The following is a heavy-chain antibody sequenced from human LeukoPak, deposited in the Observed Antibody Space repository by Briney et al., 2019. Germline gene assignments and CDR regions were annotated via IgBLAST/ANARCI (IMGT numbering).Heavy chain of an antibody. CDR1: GFTFSSYS. V-gene: IGHV3-21*04. Sequence: GGSLRLSCAASGFTFSSYSMNWVRQAPGKGLEWVSFISSSSSYIYYADSVKGRFTISRDNAKNSLYLQMNSLRAEDTALYYCASTMAAPYYYYMDVWGKGTTVTVSS. J-gene: IGHJ6*03. CDR3: ASTMAAPYYYYMDV. CDR2: ISSSSSYI. D-gene: IGHD3-10*01.